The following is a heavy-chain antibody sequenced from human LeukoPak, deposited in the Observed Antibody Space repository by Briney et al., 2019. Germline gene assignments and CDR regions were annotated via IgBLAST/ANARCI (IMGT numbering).Heavy chain of an antibody. Sequence: ASVKVSCKASGYTFTGYYMHWVRQAPGQGLEWMGWMNPNSGNTGYAQKFQGRVTMTRNTSISTAYMELSSLRSEDTAVYYCARANSSSIDYWGQGTLVTVSS. CDR2: MNPNSGNT. J-gene: IGHJ4*02. V-gene: IGHV1-8*02. D-gene: IGHD6-13*01. CDR3: ARANSSSIDY. CDR1: GYTFTGYY.